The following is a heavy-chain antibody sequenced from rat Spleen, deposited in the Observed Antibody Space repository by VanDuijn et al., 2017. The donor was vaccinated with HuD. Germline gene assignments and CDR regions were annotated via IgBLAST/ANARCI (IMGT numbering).Heavy chain of an antibody. J-gene: IGHJ1*01. V-gene: IGHV5-20*01. CDR2: IIYDGGST. D-gene: IGHD1-11*01. CDR1: GFTFSDYY. Sequence: EVQLVESDGGLVQPGRSLKLSCAASGFTFSDYYMAWVRQAPTKGLEWVASIIYDGGSTYYRDSVKGRFTVSRDNAKSTLYLQMDSLRSKDTATYYCARIVPYWYFDFWGPGTMVTVSS. CDR3: ARIVPYWYFDF.